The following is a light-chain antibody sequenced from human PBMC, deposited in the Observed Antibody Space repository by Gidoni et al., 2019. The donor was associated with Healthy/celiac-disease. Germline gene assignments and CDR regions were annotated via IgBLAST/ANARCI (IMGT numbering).Light chain of an antibody. CDR3: NSRDSSGNHWV. CDR2: GTN. Sequence: SSELTQDPAVSVALGQTVRITCQGDSLRSFYASWYQQKPGQAPVLVIYGTNTRPSGIPDRFSGSSSGNTASLTITGAQAEDEADYYCNSRDSSGNHWVFGGGTKLTVL. V-gene: IGLV3-19*01. CDR1: SLRSFY. J-gene: IGLJ3*02.